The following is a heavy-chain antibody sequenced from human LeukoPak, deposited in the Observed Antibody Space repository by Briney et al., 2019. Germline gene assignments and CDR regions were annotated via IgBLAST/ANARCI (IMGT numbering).Heavy chain of an antibody. J-gene: IGHJ2*01. Sequence: SQTLSLTCAVSGGSISSGGYSWSWIRQPPGKGLEWIGEINHSGSTNYNPSLKSRVTISVDTSKNQFSLKLSSVTAADTAVYYCARGAERLRRFWYFDLWGRGTLVAVSS. CDR3: ARGAERLRRFWYFDL. D-gene: IGHD4-17*01. CDR1: GGSISSGGYS. CDR2: INHSGST. V-gene: IGHV4-30-2*01.